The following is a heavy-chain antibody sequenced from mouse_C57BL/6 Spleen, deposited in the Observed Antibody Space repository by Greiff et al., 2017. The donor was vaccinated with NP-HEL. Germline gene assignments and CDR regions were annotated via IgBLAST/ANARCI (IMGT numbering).Heavy chain of an antibody. CDR1: GFTFSSYA. CDR3: TRDHYYGLAY. J-gene: IGHJ3*01. Sequence: EVKVVESGEGLVKPGGSLKLSCAASGFTFSSYAMSWVRQTPEKRLEWVAYISSGGDYIYYADTVKGRFTISRDNARNTLYLQMSSLKSEDTAMYYCTRDHYYGLAYWCQGTLVTVSA. CDR2: ISSGGDYI. D-gene: IGHD1-2*01. V-gene: IGHV5-9-1*02.